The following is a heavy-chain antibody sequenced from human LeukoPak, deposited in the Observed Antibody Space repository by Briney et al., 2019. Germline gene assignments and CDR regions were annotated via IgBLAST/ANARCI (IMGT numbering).Heavy chain of an antibody. J-gene: IGHJ4*02. CDR1: GSTFSSYA. CDR3: ARGRSGDIVATIFDY. D-gene: IGHD5-12*01. Sequence: GGSLRLSCAASGSTFSSYAMHWVRQAPGKGLEWVAVISYDGSNEYYADSVKGRFTVSRDNSKNTLYLQMNSLRAEDTAVYYCARGRSGDIVATIFDYWGQGTLVTVSS. V-gene: IGHV3-30*04. CDR2: ISYDGSNE.